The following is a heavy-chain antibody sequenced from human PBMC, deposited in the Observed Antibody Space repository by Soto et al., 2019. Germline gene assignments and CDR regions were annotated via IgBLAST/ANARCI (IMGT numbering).Heavy chain of an antibody. V-gene: IGHV3-23*01. CDR3: AKPRMYSGGIYWYFDL. Sequence: EVQLLESGGGLVQPEGSLRLSCAASGFSFTSSALGWVRQAPGKVLEWVSAVSTSVGTTYYADSVKGRFAISRDNSKSTLYLQMSSLRAEDMAMCYCAKPRMYSGGIYWYFDLWGRGTLVTVSS. J-gene: IGHJ2*01. D-gene: IGHD6-19*01. CDR1: GFSFTSSA. CDR2: VSTSVGTT.